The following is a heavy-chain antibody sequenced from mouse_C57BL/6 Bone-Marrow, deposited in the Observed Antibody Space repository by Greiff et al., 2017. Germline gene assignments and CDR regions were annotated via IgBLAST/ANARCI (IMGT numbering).Heavy chain of an antibody. CDR1: GYTFTSYW. J-gene: IGHJ3*01. CDR2: IDPSDSYT. CDR3: AREVATPGAFAY. V-gene: IGHV1-50*01. Sequence: HVQLQQPGAELVKPGASVKLSCKASGYTFTSYWMQWVKQRPGQGLEWIGEIDPSDSYTNYNQKFKGKATLTVDTSSSTAYMQLSSLTSEDSAVYYCAREVATPGAFAYWGQGTLVTVSA. D-gene: IGHD1-1*01.